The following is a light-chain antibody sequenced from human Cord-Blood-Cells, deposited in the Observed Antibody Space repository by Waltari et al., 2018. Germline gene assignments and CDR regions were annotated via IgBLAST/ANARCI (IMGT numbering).Light chain of an antibody. Sequence: DIQMTQSPSSLSASVGDRVTITCQASQDISNYLNWYQQKPGKAPKLLIYDASNLETGVPSRFSGSGSGTDFTFTISSLQPEDIATYYCQQYDNLITFGQGTLEIK. CDR2: DAS. CDR3: QQYDNLIT. J-gene: IGKJ5*01. CDR1: QDISNY. V-gene: IGKV1-33*01.